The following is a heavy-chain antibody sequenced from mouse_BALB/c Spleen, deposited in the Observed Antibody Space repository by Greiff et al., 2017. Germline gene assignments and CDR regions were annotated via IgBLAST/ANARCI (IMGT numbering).Heavy chain of an antibody. CDR1: GYTFTDYY. CDR2: IYPGSGNT. J-gene: IGHJ3*01. V-gene: IGHV1-77*01. Sequence: QVQLQQSGAELARPGASVTLSCTASGYTFTDYYINWVKQRPGQGLEWIGEIYPGSGNTYYNEKFKGKATLTADKSSSTAYMQLSSLTSEDSAVYCCARDNSFAYWGQGTPVTVSA. CDR3: ARDNSFAY. D-gene: IGHD1-3*01.